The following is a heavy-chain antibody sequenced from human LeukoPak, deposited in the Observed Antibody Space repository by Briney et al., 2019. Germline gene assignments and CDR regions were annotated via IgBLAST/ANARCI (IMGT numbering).Heavy chain of an antibody. V-gene: IGHV4-30-2*01. CDR1: GGSISSGGYS. CDR2: IYHSGST. Sequence: SETLSLTCAVSGGSISSGGYSWRWIRQPPGKGLEWIGYIYHSGSTYYNPSLRSRVTISVDRSKNQFSLKLSSVTAADTAVHYCASGPYDSSGYYYSFDYWGQGTLVTVSS. D-gene: IGHD3-22*01. J-gene: IGHJ4*02. CDR3: ASGPYDSSGYYYSFDY.